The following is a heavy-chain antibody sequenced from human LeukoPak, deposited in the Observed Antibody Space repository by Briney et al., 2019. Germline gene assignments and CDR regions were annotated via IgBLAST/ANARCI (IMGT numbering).Heavy chain of an antibody. CDR1: GYTFTSYY. Sequence: ASVKVSCKASGYTFTSYYMHWVRQAPGQGLEWMGIINPSGGSTSYAQKFQGRVTMTRDTSTSTVYMELSSLRSEDTAVYYCASLGPDPLWSGHIIFDYWGQGTLVTVSS. J-gene: IGHJ4*02. V-gene: IGHV1-46*01. CDR3: ASLGPDPLWSGHIIFDY. CDR2: INPSGGST. D-gene: IGHD3-3*01.